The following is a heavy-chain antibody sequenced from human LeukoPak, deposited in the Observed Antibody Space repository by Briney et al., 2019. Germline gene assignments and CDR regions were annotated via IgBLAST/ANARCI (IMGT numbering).Heavy chain of an antibody. D-gene: IGHD6-6*01. CDR2: ISPYNGNT. J-gene: IGHJ4*02. V-gene: IGHV1-18*01. CDR1: GYTFTSYG. Sequence: GASVKVPCKASGYTFTSYGITWVRQAPGQGLEWIGWISPYNGNTNYAQKLQGRVTMTTDTSTSTAYMELRSLRSDDTAVYYCAREPYSSSSDYWGQGTLVTVSS. CDR3: AREPYSSSSDY.